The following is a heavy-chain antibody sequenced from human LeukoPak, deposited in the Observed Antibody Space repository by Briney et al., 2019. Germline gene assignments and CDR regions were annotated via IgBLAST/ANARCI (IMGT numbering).Heavy chain of an antibody. J-gene: IGHJ4*02. CDR2: ISYDGSNK. D-gene: IGHD3-22*01. Sequence: PGGSLRLSCAASGFTFSSYAMHWVRQAPGKGLEWVAVISYDGSNKYYADSVKGRFTISRDNFKNTLYLQMNSLRAEDTAVYYCARGSNYYDSSGYYYFQGYFDYWGQGTLVTVSS. CDR3: ARGSNYYDSSGYYYFQGYFDY. V-gene: IGHV3-30-3*01. CDR1: GFTFSSYA.